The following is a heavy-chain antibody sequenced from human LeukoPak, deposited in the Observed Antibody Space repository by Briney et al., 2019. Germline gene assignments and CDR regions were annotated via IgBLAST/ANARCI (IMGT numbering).Heavy chain of an antibody. Sequence: PGGSLRLSCAASGFTFSSYAMSWVRQAPGKGLEWVSAISGSGGSTYYADSVKGRFTISRDNSKNTLYLQMNSLRAEDTAVYYCAEGGRDGYKGFDYWGQGTLVTVSS. CDR3: AEGGRDGYKGFDY. CDR1: GFTFSSYA. D-gene: IGHD5-24*01. CDR2: ISGSGGST. J-gene: IGHJ4*02. V-gene: IGHV3-23*01.